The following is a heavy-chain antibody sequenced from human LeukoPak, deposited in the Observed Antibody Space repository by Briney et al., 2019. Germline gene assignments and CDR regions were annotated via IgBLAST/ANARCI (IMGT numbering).Heavy chain of an antibody. CDR3: ARAYETGSFDY. V-gene: IGHV1-18*01. Sequence: ASVKVSCKASGYTFTSYGISWVRQAPGQGLEWMGWISAYNGNTNYAQKLQGRVTMTTDTSASTAYMELSSLRSEDTAVYYCARAYETGSFDYWGQGTLVTVSS. CDR1: GYTFTSYG. CDR2: ISAYNGNT. J-gene: IGHJ4*02. D-gene: IGHD1-1*01.